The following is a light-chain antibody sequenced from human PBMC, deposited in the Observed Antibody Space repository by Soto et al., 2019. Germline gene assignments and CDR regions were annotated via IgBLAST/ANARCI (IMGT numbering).Light chain of an antibody. J-gene: IGKJ1*01. CDR3: LQYGSSPRT. V-gene: IGKV3-20*01. CDR2: GAS. CDR1: QSVSNNY. Sequence: EIVLTHSPGTLSLSPGEIATLSCRASQSVSNNYLAWYQQKPGQAPRLLIYGASNRATGIPDRFSGSGSGTDFTLTISRLEPEDFAVYYCLQYGSSPRTFGQGTKVDNK.